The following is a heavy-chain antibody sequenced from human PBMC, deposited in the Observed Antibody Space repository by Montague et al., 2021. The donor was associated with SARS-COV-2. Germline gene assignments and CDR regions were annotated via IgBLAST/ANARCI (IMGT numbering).Heavy chain of an antibody. J-gene: IGHJ5*02. D-gene: IGHD3-10*01. Sequence: ETLSLTCTVSGRSMSDHYWAWIRQPPGKGLEWLAYIYYSGGINSNASLKSRVTMSVDTSKNQFSLKLTSVTAADTAVYYCARAVSVRRAVNWFDPWGQGTLVTVSS. CDR3: ARAVSVRRAVNWFDP. CDR2: IYYSGGI. CDR1: GRSMSDHY. V-gene: IGHV4-59*11.